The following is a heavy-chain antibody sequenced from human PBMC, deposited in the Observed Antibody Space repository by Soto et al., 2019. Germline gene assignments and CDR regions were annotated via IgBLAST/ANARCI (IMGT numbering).Heavy chain of an antibody. V-gene: IGHV4-39*01. CDR1: GVSITSSSYY. CDR2: IYYSGTT. J-gene: IGHJ5*02. Sequence: QLHLRESGAGLVKPSETLSLTCTVSGVSITSSSYYWGWIRQPPGKGLEWIGSIYYSGTTYYNPSLQSRVTISVDTSKNQFSLKLSSVTAADTAVYYCATQEVGGSYVYTFDPWGQGTLVTVSS. D-gene: IGHD1-26*01. CDR3: ATQEVGGSYVYTFDP.